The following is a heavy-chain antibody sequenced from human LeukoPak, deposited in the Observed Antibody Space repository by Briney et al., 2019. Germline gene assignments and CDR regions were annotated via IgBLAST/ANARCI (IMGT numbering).Heavy chain of an antibody. Sequence: SETLSLTCIVSGASLNSHYWTWIRQPAGKGLEWIGRMYYGGETNYNPSLWSRATMSLDTSKNHFSLSLNSATAADTAVYYCARHSTIFGVVVDYWGQGTLVTVSS. CDR3: ARHSTIFGVVVDY. CDR1: GASLNSHY. V-gene: IGHV4-4*07. CDR2: MYYGGET. J-gene: IGHJ4*02. D-gene: IGHD3-3*01.